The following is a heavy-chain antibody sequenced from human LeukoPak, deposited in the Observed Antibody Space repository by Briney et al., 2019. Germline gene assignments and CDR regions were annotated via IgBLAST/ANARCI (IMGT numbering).Heavy chain of an antibody. CDR2: ISNDGSNK. Sequence: GGSLRLSCAASGFTFSSYGMHWVRQAPGKGLEWVAVISNDGSNKHYGDSVKGRFTISRDNSKNTLYLQMDSLRGEDTAVYYCAKDPYRVFFATGTSLAPWGQEPLVTVPS. CDR3: AKDPYRVFFATGTSLAP. CDR1: GFTFSSYG. D-gene: IGHD3-3*01. V-gene: IGHV3-30*18. J-gene: IGHJ5*02.